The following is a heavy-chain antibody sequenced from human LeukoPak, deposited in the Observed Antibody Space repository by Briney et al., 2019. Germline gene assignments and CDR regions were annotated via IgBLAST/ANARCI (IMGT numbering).Heavy chain of an antibody. CDR1: GFTVSSNH. V-gene: IGHV3-66*01. CDR2: IYSDGNT. CDR3: ARRHHFGFLDS. J-gene: IGHJ4*02. Sequence: PGGSLRLSCAASGFTVSSNHMSWVRQAPGKGLEWVSLIYSDGNTYYADSVKGRFTISRDNSKNSVYLQMNSLRAEDTAVYYCARRHHFGFLDSWGQGTLVTVSS. D-gene: IGHD3-10*01.